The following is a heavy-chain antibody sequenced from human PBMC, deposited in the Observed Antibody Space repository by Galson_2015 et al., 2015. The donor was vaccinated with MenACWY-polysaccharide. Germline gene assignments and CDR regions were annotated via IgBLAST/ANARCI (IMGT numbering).Heavy chain of an antibody. CDR2: MNPNSGNT. J-gene: IGHJ5*02. D-gene: IGHD3-22*01. V-gene: IGHV1-8*01. CDR3: AGGGKYYYDSSGYLNWFDP. CDR1: GYSFSSYD. Sequence: SVKVSCKASGYSFSSYDINWVRQTTGQGLEWVGWMNPNSGNTGYAQKFQGRVTMTRNTSISIAYMELSSLRSEDTAVYYCAGGGKYYYDSSGYLNWFDPWGQGTLVTVSS.